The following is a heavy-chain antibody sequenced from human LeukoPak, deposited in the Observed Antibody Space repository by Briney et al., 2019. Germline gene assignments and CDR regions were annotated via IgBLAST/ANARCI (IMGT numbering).Heavy chain of an antibody. CDR3: AKDHLYYGSGSYYNWLDP. CDR1: GFTFSSYG. V-gene: IGHV3-30*18. CDR2: ISYDGSNK. D-gene: IGHD3-10*01. J-gene: IGHJ5*02. Sequence: PGGSLRLSCAASGFTFSSYGMHWVRQAPGKGLEWVAVISYDGSNKYYADSVKGRFTISRDNSKNTLYLQMNSLRAEDTAVYYCAKDHLYYGSGSYYNWLDPWGQGTLVTVSS.